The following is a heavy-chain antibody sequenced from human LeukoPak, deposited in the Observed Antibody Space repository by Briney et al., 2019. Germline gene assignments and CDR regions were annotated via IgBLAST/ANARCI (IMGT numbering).Heavy chain of an antibody. Sequence: SETLSLTCTVSGGSISSSNYYWVWIRQPPGEGLEWIATIHYSGSTYYNPSLKSRVTISVDTSKNQFSLKLSSVTAADTAVYYCARRGTYYYDSSGYYKWGQGTLVTVSS. CDR2: IHYSGST. D-gene: IGHD3-22*01. V-gene: IGHV4-39*01. J-gene: IGHJ4*02. CDR3: ARRGTYYYDSSGYYK. CDR1: GGSISSSNYY.